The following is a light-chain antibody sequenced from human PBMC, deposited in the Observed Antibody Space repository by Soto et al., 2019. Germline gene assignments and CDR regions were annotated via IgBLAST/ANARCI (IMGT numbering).Light chain of an antibody. Sequence: QSVLTQPPSVSGSPGQSVAISCTGTSSDAGSYNRVSWYQRPPGTAPKLMIYDVNNRPSGVPDRFSGSKSGNTASLTISGLQAEDEADYYCSSYTISSTYVFGTGTKLTVL. CDR2: DVN. CDR3: SSYTISSTYV. CDR1: SSDAGSYNR. J-gene: IGLJ1*01. V-gene: IGLV2-18*02.